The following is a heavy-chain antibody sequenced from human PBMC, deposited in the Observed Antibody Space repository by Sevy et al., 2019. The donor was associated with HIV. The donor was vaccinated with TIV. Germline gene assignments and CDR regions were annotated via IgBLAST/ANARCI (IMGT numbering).Heavy chain of an antibody. Sequence: GGSLRLSCAASGFTFSSYWMHWVRQAPGKGLVWVSRINSDGSSTSYADSVKGRFTISRDNAKNTLYLQMNSLRAEDTAVYYCPWGGYSSGWYAYIQLWGQGTLVTVSS. J-gene: IGHJ1*01. CDR1: GFTFSSYW. V-gene: IGHV3-74*01. D-gene: IGHD6-19*01. CDR3: PWGGYSSGWYAYIQL. CDR2: INSDGSST.